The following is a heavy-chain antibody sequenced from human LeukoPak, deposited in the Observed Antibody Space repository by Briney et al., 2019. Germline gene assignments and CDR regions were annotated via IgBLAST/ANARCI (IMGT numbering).Heavy chain of an antibody. J-gene: IGHJ4*02. Sequence: SETLSLTCAVYVGSLSGYYWSWIRQPPGKGLEWIGEINHSGSTNYKPSLKSRVTISVDTYKNQFSLKLSSVTAADTAVYYCARAGCSGGSCYSGAIDYWGQGNMVTVS. V-gene: IGHV4-34*01. CDR2: INHSGST. D-gene: IGHD2-15*01. CDR3: ARAGCSGGSCYSGAIDY. CDR1: VGSLSGYY.